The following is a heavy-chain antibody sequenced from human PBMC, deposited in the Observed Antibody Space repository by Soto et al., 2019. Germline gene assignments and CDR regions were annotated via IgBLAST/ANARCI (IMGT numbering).Heavy chain of an antibody. D-gene: IGHD3-9*01. Sequence: GGSLRLSCEASGFIFSSYAMNWVRQAPGKGLQWVSSITGSSDYTSYIAPVKGRFTISRDNSKNTLYLQMNSLRAEDTAVYFCAKEPTTGCHYALDYWSQVTLVTVYS. CDR1: GFIFSSYA. CDR2: ITGSSDYT. J-gene: IGHJ4*02. CDR3: AKEPTTGCHYALDY. V-gene: IGHV3-23*01.